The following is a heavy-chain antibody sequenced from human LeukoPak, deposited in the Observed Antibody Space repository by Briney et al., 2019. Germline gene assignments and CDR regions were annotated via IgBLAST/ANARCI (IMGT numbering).Heavy chain of an antibody. V-gene: IGHV3-23*01. CDR1: GFTFSSYS. CDR3: AKTRSWLNELDY. CDR2: ISGSGGST. Sequence: PGGSLRLSCAASGFTFSSYSMNWVRQAPGKGLEWVSAISGSGGSTYYADSVKGRFTISRDNSKNTLYLQMNSLRAEDTAVYYCAKTRSWLNELDYWGQGTLVTVSS. D-gene: IGHD6-13*01. J-gene: IGHJ4*02.